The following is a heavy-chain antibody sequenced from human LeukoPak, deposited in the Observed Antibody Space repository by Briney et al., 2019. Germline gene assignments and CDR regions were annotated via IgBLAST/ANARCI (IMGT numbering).Heavy chain of an antibody. CDR3: ARDYEEIYCSSTSCYPYYYYMDV. CDR2: IYYSGST. V-gene: IGHV4-39*07. Sequence: SSETLSLTCTVSGGSISSSSYFWGWIRQPPGKGLEWIGSIYYSGSTYYNPSLKSRVTISVDTSKNQFSLKLSSVTAADTAVYYCARDYEEIYCSSTSCYPYYYYMDVWGKGTTVTVSS. CDR1: GGSISSSSYF. D-gene: IGHD2-2*01. J-gene: IGHJ6*03.